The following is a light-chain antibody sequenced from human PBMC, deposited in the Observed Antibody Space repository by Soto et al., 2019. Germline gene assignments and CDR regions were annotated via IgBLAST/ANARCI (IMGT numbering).Light chain of an antibody. J-gene: IGKJ1*01. CDR3: QQYGSSPQT. CDR1: QSVSSGH. V-gene: IGKV3-20*01. CDR2: GAS. Sequence: EIVLTQSPGTLSLSPGERATLSYKASQSVSSGHLAWYQQKPGQAPRLLIYGASSRATGIPDRFSGSGSGTDFTLTINTLEPEDFAVYYCQQYGSSPQTFGQGTKVDIK.